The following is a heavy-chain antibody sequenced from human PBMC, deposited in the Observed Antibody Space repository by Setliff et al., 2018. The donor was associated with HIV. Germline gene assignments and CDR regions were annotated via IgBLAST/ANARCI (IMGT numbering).Heavy chain of an antibody. D-gene: IGHD2-15*01. CDR1: GGSFSAYY. Sequence: SETLSLTCAVYGGSFSAYYWSWVRQPPEKGLEWIGEINPGGSATYNPSLKSRVTISVDTSKNQFSLKLNTVTAADTAIYYCVLLEVPFIEGIAPPLWGQGSLVTVSS. CDR2: INPGGSA. V-gene: IGHV4-34*01. CDR3: VLLEVPFIEGIAPPL. J-gene: IGHJ4*02.